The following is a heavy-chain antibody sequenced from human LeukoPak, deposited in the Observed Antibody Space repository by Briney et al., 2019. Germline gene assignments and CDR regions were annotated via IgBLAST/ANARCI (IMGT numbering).Heavy chain of an antibody. CDR1: GFTFRWYD. CDR3: GRSVPGGSGWMGAIEY. D-gene: IGHD6-19*01. J-gene: IGHJ4*02. V-gene: IGHV3-13*01. Sequence: PGGSLRLSCAASGFTFRWYDMHWVRQSTGKGLEWVSGIGTAGDTFYLGSVKGRFTISRENAKNSLYLQMDSLRVGDTAVYYCGRSVPGGSGWMGAIEYWGQGTLVTVSS. CDR2: IGTAGDT.